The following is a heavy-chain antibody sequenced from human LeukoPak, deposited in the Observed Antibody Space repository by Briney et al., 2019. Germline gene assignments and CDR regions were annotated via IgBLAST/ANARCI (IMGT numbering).Heavy chain of an antibody. J-gene: IGHJ3*02. CDR2: ISWNSGII. CDR3: AREGLTVDAFDI. CDR1: GFKFDDYA. Sequence: GGSLRLSCAASGFKFDDYAVHWVRQGPGKGLEWVSGISWNSGIIDYADSVKGRFTISRDNAKSSLFLQMNSLRVEDTALYYCAREGLTVDAFDIWGPGTVVTVSS. V-gene: IGHV3-9*01. D-gene: IGHD2-21*02.